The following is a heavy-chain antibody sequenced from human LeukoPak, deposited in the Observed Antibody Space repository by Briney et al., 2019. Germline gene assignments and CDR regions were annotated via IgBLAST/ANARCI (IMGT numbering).Heavy chain of an antibody. CDR2: ISGSGGST. D-gene: IGHD6-19*01. V-gene: IGHV3-23*01. CDR1: GFTFSSYA. CDR3: AKYSSGWLSRMDV. Sequence: GGSLRLSCAASGFTFSSYAMSWVRQAPGKGLEWVSAISGSGGSTYYADSVKGRFTISRDNTKNTLYLEMNSLRAEDTAVYYCAKYSSGWLSRMDVWGQGTTVTVSS. J-gene: IGHJ6*02.